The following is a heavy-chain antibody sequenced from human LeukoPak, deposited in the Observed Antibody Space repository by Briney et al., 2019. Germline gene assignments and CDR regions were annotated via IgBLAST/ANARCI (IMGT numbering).Heavy chain of an antibody. V-gene: IGHV4-59*01. CDR2: IYYSGST. Sequence: PSETLSLTCTVSGGSISSYYWSWIRQPPGKELEWIGYIYYSGSTYYNPSLKSRVTISVDTPNNQFSLKLSSVTAADTAVYYCARRVGHSYGVTGAGAFDMWGQGTMVTVSS. D-gene: IGHD5-18*01. CDR1: GGSISSYY. J-gene: IGHJ3*02. CDR3: ARRVGHSYGVTGAGAFDM.